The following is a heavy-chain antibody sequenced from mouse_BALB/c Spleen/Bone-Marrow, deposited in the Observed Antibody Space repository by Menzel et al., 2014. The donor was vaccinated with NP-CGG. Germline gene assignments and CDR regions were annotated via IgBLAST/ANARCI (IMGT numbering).Heavy chain of an antibody. D-gene: IGHD2-3*01. CDR3: ARGYDGYYGFAY. V-gene: IGHV5-6-5*01. CDR2: ISSGGST. CDR1: GFTFSSYA. Sequence: EVKLMESGGGLVKPGGSLKLSCAASGFTFSSYAMSWVRQTPEKRLEWVASISSGGSTYYPDSVEGRFTISRDNARNILYLQMSSLRSEDTAMYYCARGYDGYYGFAYWGQGTLVTVSA. J-gene: IGHJ3*01.